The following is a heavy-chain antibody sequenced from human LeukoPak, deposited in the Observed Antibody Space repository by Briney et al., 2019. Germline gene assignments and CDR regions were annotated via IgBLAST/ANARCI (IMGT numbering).Heavy chain of an antibody. D-gene: IGHD2-2*01. CDR2: IYYSGTT. CDR1: GGSISSYY. Sequence: SETLSLTCTVSGGSISSYYWSWIRQPPGKGLEWIGYIYYSGTTSYNPSLKSRVTISVDTSKNQFSLKLTSVTAADTAVYYCATYCSSSRCYFDYWGQGTLVTVSS. V-gene: IGHV4-59*08. CDR3: ATYCSSSRCYFDY. J-gene: IGHJ4*02.